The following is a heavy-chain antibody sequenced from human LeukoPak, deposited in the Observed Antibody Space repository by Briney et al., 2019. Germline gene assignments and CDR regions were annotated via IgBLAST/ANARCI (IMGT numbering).Heavy chain of an antibody. Sequence: GESLKISCKGSGYRFNAYWIAWVRQMPGKGLEWMGIIYPDDSDTRYSPSFQGQVTISADKFVRTAYLQWSSLKASDTAMYYCARPNITSYYDSRGYDAFDVWGQGTMVTVSS. D-gene: IGHD3-22*01. CDR1: GYRFNAYW. J-gene: IGHJ3*01. V-gene: IGHV5-51*01. CDR3: ARPNITSYYDSRGYDAFDV. CDR2: IYPDDSDT.